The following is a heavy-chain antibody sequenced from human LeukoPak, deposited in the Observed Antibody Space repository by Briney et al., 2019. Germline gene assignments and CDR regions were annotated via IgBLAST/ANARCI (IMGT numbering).Heavy chain of an antibody. D-gene: IGHD4-17*01. CDR2: IYYSGST. Sequence: SETLSLTCTVSGGSISSYYWSWIRQPPGKGLEWIGYIYYSGSTNYNPSLKSRVTISVDTSKNQFSLKLSSATAADTAVYYCARDPYGDYFFDYWGQGTLVTVSS. V-gene: IGHV4-59*01. CDR3: ARDPYGDYFFDY. J-gene: IGHJ4*02. CDR1: GGSISSYY.